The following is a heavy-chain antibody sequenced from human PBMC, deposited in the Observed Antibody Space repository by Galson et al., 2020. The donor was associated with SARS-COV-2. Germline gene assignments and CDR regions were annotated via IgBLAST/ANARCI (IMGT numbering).Heavy chain of an antibody. J-gene: IGHJ4*02. CDR3: ARSRGGWPFDY. Sequence: SETLSLTCTVSGYSINNGYYWGWIRQPPGKGLEWIESISHSGSTFYNPSLKSRVTISVDTSKNQVSLKFNSVTAADTAVYYCARSRGGWPFDYWGQGTLVTVSS. V-gene: IGHV4-38-2*02. CDR1: GYSINNGYY. D-gene: IGHD3-10*01. CDR2: ISHSGST.